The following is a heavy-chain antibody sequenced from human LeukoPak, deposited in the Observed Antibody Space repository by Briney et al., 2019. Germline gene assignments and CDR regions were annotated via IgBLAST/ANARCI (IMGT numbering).Heavy chain of an antibody. J-gene: IGHJ4*02. CDR1: GFTFDDYA. Sequence: GGSLRLSCAASGFTFDDYAMHWVRQAPGKGLEWVSGISWNSGSIGYADSVKGRFTISRDNSKNTLYLQMNSLRAEDTAVHYCAKGRIYVDYWGQGTLVIVSS. CDR2: ISWNSGSI. V-gene: IGHV3-9*01. CDR3: AKGRIYVDY. D-gene: IGHD2/OR15-2a*01.